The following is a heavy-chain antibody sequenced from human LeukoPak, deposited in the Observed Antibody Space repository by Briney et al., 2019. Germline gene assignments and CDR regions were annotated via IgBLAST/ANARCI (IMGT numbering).Heavy chain of an antibody. J-gene: IGHJ4*02. CDR3: AKDHNFWSGPVGYYFDY. D-gene: IGHD3-3*01. CDR2: ISGSGGST. V-gene: IGHV3-23*01. CDR1: GFTFTSYA. Sequence: GSLILSCAAAGFTFTSYAMSWVRPAPGKGLEWVSAISGSGGSTYYADSVKGRFTISRDNSQNTLYLQMNSLRAEDTAVYYCAKDHNFWSGPVGYYFDYWGQGTLVTVSS.